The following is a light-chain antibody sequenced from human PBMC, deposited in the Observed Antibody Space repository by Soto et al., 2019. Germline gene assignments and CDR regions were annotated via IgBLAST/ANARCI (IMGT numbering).Light chain of an antibody. V-gene: IGKV3-15*01. CDR3: QQSTNWPGT. J-gene: IGKJ1*01. CDR2: DAS. CDR1: QTVSSN. Sequence: EIVMTQSPDTLSLSPGERATLSCRASQTVSSNYLAWCQQRPGQAPRLLIYDASTRATDIPTRFSGSGSGTEFTLTISSLQSEDFAVYYCQQSTNWPGTFGQGTKVDIK.